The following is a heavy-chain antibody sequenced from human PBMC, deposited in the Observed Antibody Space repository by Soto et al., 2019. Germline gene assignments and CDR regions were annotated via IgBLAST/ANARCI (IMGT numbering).Heavy chain of an antibody. D-gene: IGHD1-7*01. CDR3: ARRPPGTRYYYYGIDV. CDR2: IYPGDSDT. CDR1: GYSFTSYW. Sequence: GEPLKISCKGSGYSFTSYWIVWVRQMPGKGLEWMGIIYPGDSDTRYSPSFQGQVTISADKSISTAYLQWSSLKASDTAMYYCARRPPGTRYYYYGIDVWGQGTTVTVSS. J-gene: IGHJ6*02. V-gene: IGHV5-51*01.